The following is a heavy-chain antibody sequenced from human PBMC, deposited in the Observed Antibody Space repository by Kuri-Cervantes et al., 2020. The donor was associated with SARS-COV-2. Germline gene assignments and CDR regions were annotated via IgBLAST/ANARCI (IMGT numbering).Heavy chain of an antibody. Sequence: GGSLRLSCAASGFTFSSYAMHWVRQAPGKGLEWVAVISYDGSNKYYADSVKGRFTISRDNSKNTLYLQMKSLTSEDTAIYYCAKDRVGVHDFWGQGTLVTVSS. CDR2: ISYDGSNK. CDR1: GFTFSSYA. CDR3: AKDRVGVHDF. J-gene: IGHJ4*02. D-gene: IGHD2-21*01. V-gene: IGHV3-30-3*01.